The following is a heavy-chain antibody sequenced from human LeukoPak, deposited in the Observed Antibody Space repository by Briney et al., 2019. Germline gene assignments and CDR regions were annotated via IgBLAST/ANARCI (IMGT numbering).Heavy chain of an antibody. CDR3: ARDWGGYSSSWYPSAHPIDY. V-gene: IGHV3-30*02. J-gene: IGHJ4*02. CDR2: IRYDGSNK. Sequence: PGGSLRLSCAASGFTFSSYGMHWVRQAPGKGLEWVAFIRYDGSNKYYADSVKGRFTISRDNSKNTLYLQMNSLRAEDTAVYYCARDWGGYSSSWYPSAHPIDYWGQGTLVTVSS. CDR1: GFTFSSYG. D-gene: IGHD6-13*01.